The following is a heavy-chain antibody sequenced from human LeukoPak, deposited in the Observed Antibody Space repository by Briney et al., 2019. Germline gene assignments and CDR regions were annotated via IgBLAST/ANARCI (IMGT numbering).Heavy chain of an antibody. J-gene: IGHJ3*02. CDR3: AKDMEAVAGMGGNGFDI. CDR2: ISGSGGST. CDR1: GFTFSSYA. Sequence: GGSLRLSCAASGFTFSSYAMSWVRQAPGKGLEWVSAISGSGGSTYYADSVKGRFTISRDNSKNTLYLQMNSLRGEDTAVYYCAKDMEAVAGMGGNGFDIWGQGTMVTVSS. V-gene: IGHV3-23*01. D-gene: IGHD6-19*01.